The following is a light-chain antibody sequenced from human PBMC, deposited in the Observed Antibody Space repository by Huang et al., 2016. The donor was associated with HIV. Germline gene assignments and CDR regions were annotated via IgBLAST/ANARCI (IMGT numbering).Light chain of an antibody. Sequence: EIVLTQFPGTLSLFPGERATLSCRASQSVSSGYLAWYQQKPGQAPRLLSYGASSRATGIPDRFSGSGAGTDFTLTISRLEPEDFAVYYCQQYGSSPWTFGQGTKVEIK. V-gene: IGKV3-20*01. CDR2: GAS. CDR3: QQYGSSPWT. CDR1: QSVSSGY. J-gene: IGKJ1*01.